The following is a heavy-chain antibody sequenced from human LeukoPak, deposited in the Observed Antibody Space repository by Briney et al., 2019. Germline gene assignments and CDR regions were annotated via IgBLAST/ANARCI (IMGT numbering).Heavy chain of an antibody. V-gene: IGHV4-38-2*02. Sequence: SETLSLTCTVSGYSISSGYYWGWIRQPPGKGLEWIGSMYHSGSTYYNPSLKSRVTMSADTSKNQFSLKLSSVTAADTAVYYCARVLDYYGSGSRDFDYWGQGTLVTVSS. J-gene: IGHJ4*02. D-gene: IGHD3-10*01. CDR2: MYHSGST. CDR3: ARVLDYYGSGSRDFDY. CDR1: GYSISSGYY.